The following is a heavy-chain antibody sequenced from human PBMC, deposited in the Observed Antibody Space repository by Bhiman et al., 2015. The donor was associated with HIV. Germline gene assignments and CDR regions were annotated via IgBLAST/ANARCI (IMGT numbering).Heavy chain of an antibody. D-gene: IGHD3-3*01. CDR1: GFTFRSYA. CDR2: ISGSGGST. Sequence: EVQLLESGGGLVQPGGSLRLSCAASGFTFRSYAMSWVRQAPGKGLEWVSVISGSGGSTYYADSVKGRFTISRDNSKNTLFLQMNSLRAEDTAVYYCAKDKTGSGYGENFDYWGQGTLATVSS. V-gene: IGHV3-23*01. J-gene: IGHJ4*02. CDR3: AKDKTGSGYGENFDY.